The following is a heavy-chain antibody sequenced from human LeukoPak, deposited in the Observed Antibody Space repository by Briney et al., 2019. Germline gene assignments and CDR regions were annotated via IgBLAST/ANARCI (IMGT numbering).Heavy chain of an antibody. J-gene: IGHJ4*02. V-gene: IGHV1-69*01. CDR1: GGTFSSYA. CDR2: IIPIFGTA. Sequence: SVKVSCKAPGGTFSSYAISWVRQAPGQGLEWMGGIIPIFGTANYAQKFQGRVTITADESTSTAYMELSSLRSEDTAVYYCARDKNYYDSSGYLIYYFDYWGQGTLVTVSS. CDR3: ARDKNYYDSSGYLIYYFDY. D-gene: IGHD3-22*01.